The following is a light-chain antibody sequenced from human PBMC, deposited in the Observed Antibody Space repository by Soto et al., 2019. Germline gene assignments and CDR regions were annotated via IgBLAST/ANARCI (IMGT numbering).Light chain of an antibody. J-gene: IGKJ2*01. V-gene: IGKV3D-20*01. CDR3: QHYDSPPYT. Sequence: EIVLTQSPGTLSLSLGERAILACGASQTVSSVYLAWYQQKPGLAPRLLIYDAYSRATGIPDRFSGSGSGTDFTLTISRLEPEDFAVYYGQHYDSPPYTFGQGTKLESK. CDR2: DAY. CDR1: QTVSSVY.